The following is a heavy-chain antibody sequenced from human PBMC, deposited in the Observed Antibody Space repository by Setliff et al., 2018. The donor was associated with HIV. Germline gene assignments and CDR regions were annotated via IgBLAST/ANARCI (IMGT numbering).Heavy chain of an antibody. D-gene: IGHD5-12*01. J-gene: IGHJ6*03. CDR2: MSYDGNNK. CDR1: GFIFSSYA. Sequence: GGSLRLSCAASGFIFSSYAMHWVRQAPGKGLEGVAVMSYDGNNKYYADSVKGRFTISRDNAKNSLYLQLNSLRAEDTAVYYCARDQVAVDSVARWRKEYFMDVWGKGTTVTVSS. CDR3: ARDQVAVDSVARWRKEYFMDV. V-gene: IGHV3-30*07.